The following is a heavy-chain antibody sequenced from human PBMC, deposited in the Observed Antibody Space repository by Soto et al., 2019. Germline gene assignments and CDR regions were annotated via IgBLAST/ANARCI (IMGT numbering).Heavy chain of an antibody. V-gene: IGHV3-23*01. J-gene: IGHJ5*02. Sequence: VGSLRLSCAASGFIFENFGMSWVRQAPGKGLEWISSISGSGFKKYYADSVKGRFTISRDNSKSTVYLELNNLSAEDTAVYHCAKNQGVELVPLATVDWFDPWGQGSVVTVSS. CDR1: GFIFENFG. CDR2: ISGSGFKK. D-gene: IGHD1-26*01. CDR3: AKNQGVELVPLATVDWFDP.